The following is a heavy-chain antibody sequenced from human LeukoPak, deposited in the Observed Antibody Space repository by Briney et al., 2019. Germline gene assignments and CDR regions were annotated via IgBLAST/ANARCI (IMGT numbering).Heavy chain of an antibody. CDR3: ARERAVGATTSWFDP. J-gene: IGHJ5*02. V-gene: IGHV1-3*04. CDR1: GYTFSSYA. CDR2: INTGNGNT. D-gene: IGHD1-26*01. Sequence: ASVKVSCKASGYTFSSYAMHWVRQAPGQRLEWMGWINTGNGNTKYSQKFQGRVTITKDTSASTTYMELSSLRSGDTAVYYCARERAVGATTSWFDPWGQGTLVTVSS.